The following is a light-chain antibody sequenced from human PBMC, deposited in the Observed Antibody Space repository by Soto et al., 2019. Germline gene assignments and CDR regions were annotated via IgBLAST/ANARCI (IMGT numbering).Light chain of an antibody. Sequence: QLMLTQSPSASASLGASVKLTCTRSSGHSSFAIAWHQQQPEKGPRYLMRLNSDGSHSKGDGIPDRFSGSSSGAERYLTISSLQSEDEAVYYCQTWGTGIRVFGGGTKVTVL. CDR3: QTWGTGIRV. CDR2: LNSDGSH. V-gene: IGLV4-69*01. CDR1: SGHSSFA. J-gene: IGLJ2*01.